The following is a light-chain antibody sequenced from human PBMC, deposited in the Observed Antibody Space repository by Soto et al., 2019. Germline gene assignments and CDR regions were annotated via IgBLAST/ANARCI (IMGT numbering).Light chain of an antibody. J-gene: IGKJ2*01. V-gene: IGKV3-20*01. CDR2: GSS. CDR3: EQYGSSPPYT. CDR1: QTVSGNY. Sequence: EIVLTQSPGILSLSPGERATLSCRASQTVSGNYLAWYQQKPGQSPRLLIYGSSDRATGIPDRFRGSGSGTDCTLTINRVEPEDFAVYCCEQYGSSPPYTLGQGTTLEI.